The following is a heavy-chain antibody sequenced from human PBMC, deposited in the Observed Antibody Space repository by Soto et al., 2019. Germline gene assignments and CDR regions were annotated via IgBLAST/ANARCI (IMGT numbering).Heavy chain of an antibody. CDR1: GGSISSGDYY. D-gene: IGHD2-2*01. J-gene: IGHJ3*02. V-gene: IGHV4-31*03. CDR2: IYYSGST. Sequence: SETLSLTCTVSGGSISSGDYYWSWIRQHPGKGLEWIGYIYYSGSTYYNPSLKSRVTISVDTSKNQFSLKLSSVTAADTAVYYCARDQPAGYAFDIWGQGTMVTVSS. CDR3: ARDQPAGYAFDI.